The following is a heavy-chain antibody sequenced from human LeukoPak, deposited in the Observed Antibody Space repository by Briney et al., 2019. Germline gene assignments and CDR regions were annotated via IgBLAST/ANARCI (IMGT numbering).Heavy chain of an antibody. Sequence: ASLTHSCKPSGYTFTGDYMHWVRQAPGQGRECMGWINPNSGGTNYALKLQGRVTMTRDTSIRTAYMELSRLRSDDTAVYYCARDKVAAAGLQADDYYYYYMDVWGKGTTVTVSS. CDR3: ARDKVAAAGLQADDYYYYYMDV. V-gene: IGHV1-2*02. D-gene: IGHD6-13*01. CDR2: INPNSGGT. CDR1: GYTFTGDY. J-gene: IGHJ6*03.